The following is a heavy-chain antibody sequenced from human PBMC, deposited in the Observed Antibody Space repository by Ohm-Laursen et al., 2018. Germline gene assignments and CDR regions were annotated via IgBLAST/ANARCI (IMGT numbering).Heavy chain of an antibody. V-gene: IGHV4-59*08. D-gene: IGHD6-6*01. CDR3: VLYSSFSVS. CDR2: IYYNENP. Sequence: SDTLSLTCTVSGGSLRNYYWSWIRQPPGKGLEWIGYIYYNENPRYNPSLESRVTISVDPSKNQFSLKLNSVTAADTALYYCVLYSSFSVSWGQGTLVTVSS. CDR1: GGSLRNYY. J-gene: IGHJ5*02.